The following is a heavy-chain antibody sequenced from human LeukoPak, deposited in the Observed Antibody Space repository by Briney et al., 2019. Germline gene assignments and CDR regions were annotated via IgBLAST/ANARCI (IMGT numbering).Heavy chain of an antibody. CDR3: ARDSGRFLEWLSPKNYYYYGMDV. CDR1: GFTFSSYW. CDR2: INSDGSST. J-gene: IGHJ6*02. V-gene: IGHV3-74*01. D-gene: IGHD3-3*01. Sequence: GGSLRLSCAASGFTFSSYWMHWVRHAPGKGLVWVSRINSDGSSTSYADSVKGRFTISRDNAKNTLYLQMNSLRAEDTAVYYCARDSGRFLEWLSPKNYYYYGMDVWGQGTTVTVSS.